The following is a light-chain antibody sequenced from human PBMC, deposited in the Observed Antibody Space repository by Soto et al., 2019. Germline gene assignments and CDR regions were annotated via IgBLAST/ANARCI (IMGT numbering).Light chain of an antibody. CDR2: EGS. Sequence: QSALTQPASVSGSPGQSITISCTGTSSDVGSYNLVSWYQQHPGKAPKLMLYEGSKRPSGVSNRFSGFKSGNTASLTISGLQAEDEADYYCCSYAGSSTHAVFGGGTQLTVL. CDR3: CSYAGSSTHAV. J-gene: IGLJ7*01. CDR1: SSDVGSYNL. V-gene: IGLV2-23*01.